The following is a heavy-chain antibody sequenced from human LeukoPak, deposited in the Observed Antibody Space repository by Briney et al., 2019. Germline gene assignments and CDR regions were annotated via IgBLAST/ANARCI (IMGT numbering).Heavy chain of an antibody. CDR1: GGSFSGYY. J-gene: IGHJ6*02. D-gene: IGHD3-10*01. Sequence: SETLSLTCAVYGGSFSGYYWSWIRQPPGKGLEWIGEINHSGSTNYNPSLKSRVTISVDTSKNQFSLKLSSVTAVDTAVYYCARGVSHYYGSGSYYTRYYYYGMDVWGQGTTVTVSS. V-gene: IGHV4-34*01. CDR2: INHSGST. CDR3: ARGVSHYYGSGSYYTRYYYYGMDV.